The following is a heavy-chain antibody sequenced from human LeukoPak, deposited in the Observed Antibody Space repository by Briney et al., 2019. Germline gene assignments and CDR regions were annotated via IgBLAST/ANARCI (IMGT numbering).Heavy chain of an antibody. V-gene: IGHV1-8*01. D-gene: IGHD3-10*01. Sequence: ASVKVSCKASRYTFTSYDINWVREAAGQGLEWMGWMNPNTGRTGYAQKFQGRITMTRDTSINKAYMELTNLRSEDTAIYYCARLSQTPDYYTLGGYYYLGYWGQGTPVTVSS. J-gene: IGHJ4*02. CDR2: MNPNTGRT. CDR3: ARLSQTPDYYTLGGYYYLGY. CDR1: RYTFTSYD.